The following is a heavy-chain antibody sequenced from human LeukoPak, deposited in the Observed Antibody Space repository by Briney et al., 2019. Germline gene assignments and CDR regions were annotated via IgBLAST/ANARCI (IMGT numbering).Heavy chain of an antibody. CDR1: GGSFSGYY. Sequence: SETLSLTCAVYGGSFSGYYWSWIRQPPGKGLEWIGEINHSGSTNYNPSLKSRVTISVDTSKNQFSRKLSSVTAADTAVYYCARAGDDSSGYYYFDYWGQGTLVTVSS. CDR2: INHSGST. J-gene: IGHJ4*02. CDR3: ARAGDDSSGYYYFDY. D-gene: IGHD3-22*01. V-gene: IGHV4-34*01.